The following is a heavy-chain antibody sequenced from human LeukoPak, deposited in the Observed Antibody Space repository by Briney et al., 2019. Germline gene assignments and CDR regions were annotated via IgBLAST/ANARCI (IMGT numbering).Heavy chain of an antibody. D-gene: IGHD1-26*01. CDR3: ARVWELSFDH. J-gene: IGHJ4*02. Sequence: GGSLRLSCAASGFTVNTDHMSWVRQAPGKGLEWVAISYSEEWVPISSGGGSSQYAESVKGRFTISRDNSRSTLSLQMDSLRAEDTALYYCARVWELSFDHWGQGTLVTVSS. CDR2: SYSEEWVPISSGGGSS. CDR1: GFTVNTDH. V-gene: IGHV3-53*01.